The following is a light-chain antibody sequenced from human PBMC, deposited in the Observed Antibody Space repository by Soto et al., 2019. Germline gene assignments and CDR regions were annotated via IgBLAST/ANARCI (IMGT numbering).Light chain of an antibody. Sequence: DIQMTQSPSTLSASLGDRVTITCRASQSISSWLSWYQQKPGKAPKLLIYDASSLESGVPSRFSGSGSGTEFTLTISSLQPDDFATYYCQQYNSYSGWTFGQGTKVDI. J-gene: IGKJ1*01. CDR1: QSISSW. CDR2: DAS. V-gene: IGKV1-5*01. CDR3: QQYNSYSGWT.